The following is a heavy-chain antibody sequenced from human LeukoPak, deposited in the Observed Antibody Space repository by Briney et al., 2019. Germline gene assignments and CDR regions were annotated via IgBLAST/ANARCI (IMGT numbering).Heavy chain of an antibody. Sequence: PGGSLRLSCAASGFIFNSYGMHWVRQAPGKGLEWVAVIWYDGSNKFYADSVKGRFTISRDNSKNTLYLQMNSLRAEDTAVYYCARDGTYYDILTGYHNGMDVWGQGTTVTVSS. CDR2: IWYDGSNK. CDR3: ARDGTYYDILTGYHNGMDV. CDR1: GFIFNSYG. D-gene: IGHD3-9*01. J-gene: IGHJ6*02. V-gene: IGHV3-33*01.